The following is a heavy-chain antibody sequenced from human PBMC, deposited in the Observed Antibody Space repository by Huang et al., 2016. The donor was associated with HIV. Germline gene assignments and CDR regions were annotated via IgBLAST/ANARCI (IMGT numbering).Heavy chain of an antibody. D-gene: IGHD2-15*01. CDR1: GGTFSSAA. V-gene: IGHV1-69*13. J-gene: IGHJ4*02. Sequence: QVHLLQSGAEVKKPGSSVKVSCKASGGTFSSAALNWVRQAPGQGLEWMGDIIPIVGTASYAQECQGRVTITADASTSTAYMELSSLRSDDTAVYYCARQCSGGNCYGLDFWGQGTLVTVSS. CDR2: IIPIVGTA. CDR3: ARQCSGGNCYGLDF.